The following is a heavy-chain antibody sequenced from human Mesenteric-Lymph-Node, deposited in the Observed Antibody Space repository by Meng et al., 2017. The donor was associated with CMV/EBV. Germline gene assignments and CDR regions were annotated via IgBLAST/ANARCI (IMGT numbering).Heavy chain of an antibody. Sequence: GGSLRLSCAASGFTFSTYTLHWVRQAPGKGLEWVAVITYDGNNKYYADSVKGRFTISRDNSNSTLFLHLNSLRIEDTSVYYCARLPGTGAGVLWGQGTLVTVSS. CDR3: ARLPGTGAGVL. D-gene: IGHD2-8*01. J-gene: IGHJ4*02. CDR2: ITYDGNNK. V-gene: IGHV3-30-3*01. CDR1: GFTFSTYT.